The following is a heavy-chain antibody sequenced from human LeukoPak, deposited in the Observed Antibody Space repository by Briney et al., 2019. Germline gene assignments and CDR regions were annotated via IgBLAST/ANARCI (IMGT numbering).Heavy chain of an antibody. D-gene: IGHD3-10*01. J-gene: IGHJ6*02. V-gene: IGHV1-8*01. Sequence: ASVKVSCKASGYTFTSYDINWVRQATGQGLEWMGWMNPNSGNTGYAQKFQGRVTMTRNTSISTAYMELSSLRSEDTAVYYCARAATMVRGVIRYYYYYGMDAWGQGTTVTVSS. CDR1: GYTFTSYD. CDR2: MNPNSGNT. CDR3: ARAATMVRGVIRYYYYYGMDA.